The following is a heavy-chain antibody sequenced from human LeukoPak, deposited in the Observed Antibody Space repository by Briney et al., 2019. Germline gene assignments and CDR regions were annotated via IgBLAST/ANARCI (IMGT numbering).Heavy chain of an antibody. Sequence: SVKVSCKASGGTFSSYAISWVRQAPGQGLEWMGRIIPIFGIANYAQKFQGRVTITADKSTSTAYMELSSLRSEDTAVYYCARGTFGVVIPNWFDPWGQGTLVTVSS. CDR1: GGTFSSYA. J-gene: IGHJ5*02. D-gene: IGHD3-3*01. CDR2: IIPIFGIA. CDR3: ARGTFGVVIPNWFDP. V-gene: IGHV1-69*04.